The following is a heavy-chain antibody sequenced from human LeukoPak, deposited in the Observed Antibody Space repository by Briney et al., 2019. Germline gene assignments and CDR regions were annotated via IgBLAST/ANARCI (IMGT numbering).Heavy chain of an antibody. CDR2: IYYSGST. J-gene: IGHJ5*02. CDR3: AKNGQSGFSFDP. V-gene: IGHV4-30-4*01. CDR1: GGSISSGDYY. D-gene: IGHD3-3*01. Sequence: SQTLSLTCTVSGGSISSGDYYWSWIRQPPGKGLEWIGYIYYSGSTYYNPSLKSQVTISVDTSKNQFSLKLSSVTAADTAVYYCAKNGQSGFSFDPWGQGTLVTVSS.